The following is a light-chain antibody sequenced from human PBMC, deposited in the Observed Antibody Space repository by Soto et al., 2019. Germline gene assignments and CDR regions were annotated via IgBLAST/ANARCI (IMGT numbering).Light chain of an antibody. V-gene: IGKV1-5*03. CDR1: QSIGDW. J-gene: IGKJ2*01. CDR3: KQYNSYAYT. CDR2: MAS. Sequence: DIQMTQSPSTLSASVGDRVTITCRASQSIGDWLAWYQQKPGKAPKLLIYMASSLESGVPSRFSGSGSGTEFTLTISSLQPDDFATYYCKQYNSYAYTFGQGTK.